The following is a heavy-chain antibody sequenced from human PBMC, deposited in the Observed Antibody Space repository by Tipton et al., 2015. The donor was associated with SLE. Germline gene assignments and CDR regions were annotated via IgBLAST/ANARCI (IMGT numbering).Heavy chain of an antibody. CDR1: GGSISSSSYY. Sequence: TLSLTCTVSGGSISSSSYYWGWIRQPPGKGLEWIGGIYYSGSTYYNPSLKSRVTISVDTSKNQFSLKLSSMTAADTAVYYCARHLAVTTIYGYYYYYMDVWGKGTTVTVSS. CDR3: ARHLAVTTIYGYYYYYMDV. CDR2: IYYSGST. V-gene: IGHV4-39*01. J-gene: IGHJ6*03. D-gene: IGHD4-17*01.